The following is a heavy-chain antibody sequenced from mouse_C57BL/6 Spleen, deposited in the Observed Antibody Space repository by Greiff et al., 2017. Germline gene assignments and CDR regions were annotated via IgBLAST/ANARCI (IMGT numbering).Heavy chain of an antibody. V-gene: IGHV1-64*01. CDR1: GYTFTSYW. Sequence: QVQLQQPGAELVKPGASVKLSCKASGYTFTSYWMHWVKQRPGQGLEWIGMIHPNSGSTNYNEKFKSKATLTVDKSSSTAYIQLSSLTSEDSAVYYCGGGYYWYFDFWGKGTTVTVSS. CDR3: GGGYYWYFDF. J-gene: IGHJ1*03. CDR2: IHPNSGST. D-gene: IGHD1-1*02.